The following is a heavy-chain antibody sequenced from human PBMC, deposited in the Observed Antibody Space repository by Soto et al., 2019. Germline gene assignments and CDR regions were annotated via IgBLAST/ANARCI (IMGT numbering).Heavy chain of an antibody. CDR1: VFTFSDYY. CDR3: ARESPTGYRPGVFDY. CDR2: ISSSGSTI. J-gene: IGHJ4*02. D-gene: IGHD3-9*01. Sequence: GALRLSCAASVFTFSDYYMSWIRQAPGKGLEWVSYISSSGSTIYYADSVKGRFTISRDNAKNSLYLQMNSLRAEDTAVYYCARESPTGYRPGVFDYWGQGTLVTVS. V-gene: IGHV3-11*01.